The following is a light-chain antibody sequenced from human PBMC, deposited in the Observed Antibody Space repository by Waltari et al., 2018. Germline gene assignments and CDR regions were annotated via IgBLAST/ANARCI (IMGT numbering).Light chain of an antibody. CDR2: LVS. CDR1: PSLEYTPGKTY. CDR3: MQTIKSPWT. J-gene: IGKJ1*01. V-gene: IGKV2-40*01. Sequence: IWLTQPPLSLSVTLGEPASLSCRSSPSLEYTPGKTYLDWYLQKPGQSPQILMYLVSNRATGVPEKFSGSGSGTDFTLRISRVEAEDVGIYYCMQTIKSPWTFGQGTKVEIK.